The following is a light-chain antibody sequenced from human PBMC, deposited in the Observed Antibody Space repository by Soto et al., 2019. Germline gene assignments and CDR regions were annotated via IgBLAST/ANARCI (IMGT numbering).Light chain of an antibody. J-gene: IGKJ1*01. Sequence: EIVLTQSPGTLSLSPGGRATLSCRASQSVSSSSLSWYQQKLGQAPRLLIHGATTRATGIPARFSGSGSGTEFTLTISSLQSEDFAVYYCQQYDTWPRTFGQGTKVDIK. CDR2: GAT. CDR3: QQYDTWPRT. CDR1: QSVSSS. V-gene: IGKV3-15*01.